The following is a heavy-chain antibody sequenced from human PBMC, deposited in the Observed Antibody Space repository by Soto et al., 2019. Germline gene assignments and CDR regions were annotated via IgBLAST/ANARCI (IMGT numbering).Heavy chain of an antibody. J-gene: IGHJ4*02. CDR1: GFTFGTYA. CDR2: ISDSGST. CDR3: AKNNGGNNCSRTSCLYSFDY. Sequence: EVQLLESGGGLVQPGGSLRLSCAASGFTFGTYAMSWVRQAPGKGLEWVSTISDSGSTYYACSVKGQITISRDNSRNSLYLESNSLTAEDTAVYYCAKNNGGNNCSRTSCLYSFDYWGQGSLVTVSS. D-gene: IGHD2-2*01. V-gene: IGHV3-23*01.